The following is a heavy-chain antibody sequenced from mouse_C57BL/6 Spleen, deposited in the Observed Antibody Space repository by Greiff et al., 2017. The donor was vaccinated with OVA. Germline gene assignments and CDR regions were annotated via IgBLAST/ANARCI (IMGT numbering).Heavy chain of an antibody. V-gene: IGHV1-69*01. J-gene: IGHJ3*01. CDR1: GYTFTSYW. CDR2: IDPSDSYT. D-gene: IGHD2-3*01. CDR3: ARDGYLFAY. Sequence: QVQLQQPGAELVMPGASVKLSCKASGYTFTSYWMHWVKQRPGQGLEWIGEIDPSDSYTNYNQKFKGKSTLTVDKSSSTAYMQLSSLTSEDSAVYYCARDGYLFAYWGQGTLVTVS.